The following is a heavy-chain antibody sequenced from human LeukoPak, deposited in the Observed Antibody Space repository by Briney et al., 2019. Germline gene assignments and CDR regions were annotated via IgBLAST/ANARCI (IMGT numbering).Heavy chain of an antibody. CDR2: ISSSSSTI. D-gene: IGHD3-10*01. CDR1: GFTFSSYS. CDR3: ASEIAGWVRGVIIKVLDY. J-gene: IGHJ4*02. V-gene: IGHV3-48*01. Sequence: PGGSLRLSCAASGFTFSSYSMNWVRQAPGKGLEWVSYISSSSSTIYYADSVKGRFTISRDNAENSLYLQMNSLRAEDTAVYYCASEIAGWVRGVIIKVLDYWGQGTLVTVSS.